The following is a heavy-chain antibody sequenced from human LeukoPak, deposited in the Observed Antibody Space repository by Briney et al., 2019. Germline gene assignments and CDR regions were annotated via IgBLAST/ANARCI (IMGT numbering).Heavy chain of an antibody. CDR3: AGEVRGVIGDFDY. J-gene: IGHJ4*02. CDR2: MNPNSGNT. Sequence: ASVKVSCKASGYTFTSYDINWVRQATGQGLEWMGWMNPNSGNTGYAQKFQGRVTMTRNTSISTAYMELSSLRSEDTAVCCCAGEVRGVIGDFDYWGQGTLVTVSS. CDR1: GYTFTSYD. D-gene: IGHD3-10*01. V-gene: IGHV1-8*01.